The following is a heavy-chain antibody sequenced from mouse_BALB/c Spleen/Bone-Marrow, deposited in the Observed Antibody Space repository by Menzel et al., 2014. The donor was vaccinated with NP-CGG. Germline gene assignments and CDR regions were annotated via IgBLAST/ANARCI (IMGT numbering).Heavy chain of an antibody. D-gene: IGHD2-10*02. Sequence: EVKLLESGGGLVQPGDSLKLSCATSGLTFSDFYMEWVRQPPGKRLEWIAASRNKAKYYTTEYSASVKGRFIVSRGTSQSVLYLQMNALRAEDTAIYYCARDVGYGNYFVYWGQGTLVTVSA. CDR3: ARDVGYGNYFVY. V-gene: IGHV7-1*02. CDR1: GLTFSDFY. J-gene: IGHJ3*01. CDR2: SRNKAKYYTT.